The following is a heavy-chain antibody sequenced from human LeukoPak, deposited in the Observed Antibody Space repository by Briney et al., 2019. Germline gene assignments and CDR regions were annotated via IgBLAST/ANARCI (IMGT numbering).Heavy chain of an antibody. D-gene: IGHD3-22*01. CDR2: INHSGST. CDR1: GGSISSSSYY. Sequence: KSSETLSLTCTVSGGSISSSSYYWGWIRQPPGKGLEWIGEINHSGSTNYNPSLKSRVTISVDTSKNQFSLKLSSVTAADTAVYYCARQRWSGSSGYYYSDYWGQGTLVTVSS. J-gene: IGHJ4*02. V-gene: IGHV4-39*01. CDR3: ARQRWSGSSGYYYSDY.